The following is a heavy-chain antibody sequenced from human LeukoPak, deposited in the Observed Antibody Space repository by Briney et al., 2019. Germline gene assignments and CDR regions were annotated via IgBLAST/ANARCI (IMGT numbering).Heavy chain of an antibody. CDR2: ISGSGTTT. J-gene: IGHJ4*02. CDR1: GFTFNTFE. V-gene: IGHV3-48*03. Sequence: PGGSLRLSCAASGFTFNTFEMNWVRQAPGKGLEWVSYISGSGTTTYYAASVKGRFTISRDNAKNSLYLQMNSLRAEDTAVYYCARDSPGSGWYGDYFDYWGQGTLVTVSS. CDR3: ARDSPGSGWYGDYFDY. D-gene: IGHD6-19*01.